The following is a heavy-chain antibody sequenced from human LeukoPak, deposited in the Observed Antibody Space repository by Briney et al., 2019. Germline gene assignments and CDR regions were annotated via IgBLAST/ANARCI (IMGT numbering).Heavy chain of an antibody. CDR1: GGSVSSGSYY. CDR2: IYYSGST. CDR3: ARESPYCSGSSCLFDY. D-gene: IGHD2-15*01. J-gene: IGHJ4*02. V-gene: IGHV4-61*01. Sequence: SETLSLTCTVSGGSVSSGSYYWSWLRQPPGKGLEWIGHIYYSGSTNYNPSLKSRVTISVDTSKNQFSLKLSSVTAADTAVYYCARESPYCSGSSCLFDYWGRGTLVTVSS.